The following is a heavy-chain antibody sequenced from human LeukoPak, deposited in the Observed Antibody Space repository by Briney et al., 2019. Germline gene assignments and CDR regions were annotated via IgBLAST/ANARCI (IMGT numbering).Heavy chain of an antibody. D-gene: IGHD3-3*01. Sequence: PSETLSLTCTVSGGSISSYYWSWIRQPPGKGLEWIGYIYYSGSTNYNPSLKSRVTISVDTSKNQFSLKLSSVTAADTAVYYCAREVPYYDLTSGFDYWGQGTLVTVSS. J-gene: IGHJ4*02. CDR1: GGSISSYY. CDR2: IYYSGST. V-gene: IGHV4-59*01. CDR3: AREVPYYDLTSGFDY.